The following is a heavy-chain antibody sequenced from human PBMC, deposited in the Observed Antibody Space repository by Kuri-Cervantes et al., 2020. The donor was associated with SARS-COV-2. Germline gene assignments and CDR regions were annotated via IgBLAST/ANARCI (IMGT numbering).Heavy chain of an antibody. Sequence: GESLKISCAASGFTFSTSWMRWVRQAPGKGLEWVANIGQDGSVKYYVDSAKGRFTISRDNAKNSLYLQMNSLRTDDMAVYYCAIGGNYWHAWGQGTLVTVSS. D-gene: IGHD1-1*01. CDR1: GFTFSTSW. CDR2: IGQDGSVK. CDR3: AIGGNYWHA. V-gene: IGHV3-7*01. J-gene: IGHJ5*02.